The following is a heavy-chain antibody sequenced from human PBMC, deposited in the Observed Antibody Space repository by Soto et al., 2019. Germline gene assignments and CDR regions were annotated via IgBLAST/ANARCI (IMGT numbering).Heavy chain of an antibody. D-gene: IGHD1-26*01. CDR1: GYTFTGYP. CDR3: AREGGSLNWFDP. CDR2: INAGNGNT. J-gene: IGHJ5*02. Sequence: ASVKVSCKASGYTFTGYPIHWVRQAPGQRLEWMGWINAGNGNTKYSQKFQGRVTITRDTSASTAYMELSSLRSEDTAVYYCAREGGSLNWFDPWGQGTLVTVSS. V-gene: IGHV1-3*01.